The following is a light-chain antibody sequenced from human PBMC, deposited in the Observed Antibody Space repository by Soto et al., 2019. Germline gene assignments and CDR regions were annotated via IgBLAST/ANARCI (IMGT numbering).Light chain of an antibody. CDR3: CSYAGSYTFGVV. Sequence: QSALTQPRSVSGSPGQSVTISCTGTSSDVGGYNYVSWYQQHPGKAPKHMIYDVSKRPSGVPDRFSGSKSGNTASLTISGLQAEDEADYYCCSYAGSYTFGVVFGGGTKVTVL. CDR2: DVS. J-gene: IGLJ2*01. CDR1: SSDVGGYNY. V-gene: IGLV2-11*01.